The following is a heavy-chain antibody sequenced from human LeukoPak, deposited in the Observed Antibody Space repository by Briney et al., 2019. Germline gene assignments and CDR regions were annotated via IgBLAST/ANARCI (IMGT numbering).Heavy chain of an antibody. CDR2: ISYDGSNK. CDR3: ARETHSGSPFDP. V-gene: IGHV3-30-3*01. J-gene: IGHJ5*02. CDR1: GFTFSSYA. D-gene: IGHD1-26*01. Sequence: GGSLRLSCAAPGFTFSSYAMHWVRQAPGKGLEWVAVISYDGSNKYYADSVKGRFTISRDNSKNTLYLRMNSLRAEDTAVYYCARETHSGSPFDPWGQGTLVTVSS.